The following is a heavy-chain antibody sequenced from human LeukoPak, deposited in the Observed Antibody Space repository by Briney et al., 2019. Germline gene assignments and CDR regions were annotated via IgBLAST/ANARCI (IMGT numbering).Heavy chain of an antibody. V-gene: IGHV4-59*01. J-gene: IGHJ5*02. D-gene: IGHD6-13*01. CDR3: ARGGPRGAAAGILNWFDP. Sequence: SEALSLTCTVSGGSISSYYWSWIRQPPGKGLEWIGYIYYSGSTNYNPSLKSRVTISVDTSKNQFSLKLSSVTAADTAVYYCARGGPRGAAAGILNWFDPWGQGTLVTVSS. CDR1: GGSISSYY. CDR2: IYYSGST.